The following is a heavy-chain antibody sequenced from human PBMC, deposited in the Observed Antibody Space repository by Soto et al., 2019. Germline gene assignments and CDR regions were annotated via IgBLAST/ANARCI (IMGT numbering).Heavy chain of an antibody. CDR3: TANGYYSLDY. D-gene: IGHD5-12*01. J-gene: IGHJ4*02. V-gene: IGHV4-31*09. CDR1: GGSISSGGYY. Sequence: SETLPLTCTVSGGSISSGGYYWSWIRQHPGKGLEWIGEIYHSGRTHYNPSLKSRVIISVDTSKNDFSLTLSSVTAADTAVYYCTANGYYSLDYWGQGYLVTVSS. CDR2: IYHSGRT.